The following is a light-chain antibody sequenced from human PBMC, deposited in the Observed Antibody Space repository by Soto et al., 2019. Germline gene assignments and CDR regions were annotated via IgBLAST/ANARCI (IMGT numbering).Light chain of an antibody. CDR1: QSVSSD. J-gene: IGKJ1*01. V-gene: IGKV3-15*01. CDR2: GAS. Sequence: EIVMTQSPATLSVSPGERATLSCRASQSVSSDLAWYHQKPGQAPRLLIYGASTRATGIPARFSGSGSGTEFTLTISSLQSEDFAVYYCQQYNNWRTFGQGTKVDIK. CDR3: QQYNNWRT.